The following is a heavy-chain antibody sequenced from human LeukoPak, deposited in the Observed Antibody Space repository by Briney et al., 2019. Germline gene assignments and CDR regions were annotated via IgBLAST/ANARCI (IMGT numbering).Heavy chain of an antibody. D-gene: IGHD3-3*01. V-gene: IGHV4-34*01. Sequence: SETLSLTCAVYGGSFSGYYWSWIRQPPGKGLEWIGEINHSGSTNYNPSLKSRVTISVDTSKNQFSLKPSSVTAADTAVYYCARDLRVRKRFPYYYYGMDVWGQGTTVTVSS. CDR1: GGSFSGYY. CDR2: INHSGST. CDR3: ARDLRVRKRFPYYYYGMDV. J-gene: IGHJ6*02.